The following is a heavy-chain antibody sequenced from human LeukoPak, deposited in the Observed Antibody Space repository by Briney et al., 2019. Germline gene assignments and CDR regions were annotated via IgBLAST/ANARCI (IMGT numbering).Heavy chain of an antibody. CDR3: ARDEITDYMDV. Sequence: GGSLRLSCAASGFTFSSYSMNWVRQAPGKGLEWISYISSSIRTTYYADSVKGRFTISRDNAKNSLYLQMNSLRTEGTAVYYCARDEITDYMDVWGKGTTVTVSS. J-gene: IGHJ6*03. V-gene: IGHV3-48*01. D-gene: IGHD5-24*01. CDR2: ISSSIRTT. CDR1: GFTFSSYS.